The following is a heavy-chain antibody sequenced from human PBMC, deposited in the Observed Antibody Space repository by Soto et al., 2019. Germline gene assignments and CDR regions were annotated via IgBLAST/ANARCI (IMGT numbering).Heavy chain of an antibody. CDR2: IYDSVNT. V-gene: IGHV4-31*03. Sequence: SETLSLTCTVSGDSLSSGGHYWSWIRQHPGKGLEWIGHIYDSVNTYYSPSLRSRVTISVDMSKNQFSLNLRSVTAADTAVYYFARVDHRGYLAILTDYWGQGTLVT. CDR3: ARVDHRGYLAILTDY. CDR1: GDSLSSGGHY. D-gene: IGHD3-9*01. J-gene: IGHJ4*02.